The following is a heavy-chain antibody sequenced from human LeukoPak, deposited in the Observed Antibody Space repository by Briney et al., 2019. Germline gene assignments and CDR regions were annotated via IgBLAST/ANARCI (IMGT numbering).Heavy chain of an antibody. Sequence: PGGSLRLSCVTSGFTFGDYTMHWVRQVPGKGLEWLSGITWDGGNIAYADSVKGRFTISRDNAKSSLYLQMDSLRNEDMAFYFCAKGYTFHGVAHDSGYFDYRGQRTLVTVSS. J-gene: IGHJ4*02. CDR1: GFTFGDYT. CDR2: ITWDGGNI. V-gene: IGHV3-9*03. CDR3: AKGYTFHGVAHDSGYFDY. D-gene: IGHD3-3*01.